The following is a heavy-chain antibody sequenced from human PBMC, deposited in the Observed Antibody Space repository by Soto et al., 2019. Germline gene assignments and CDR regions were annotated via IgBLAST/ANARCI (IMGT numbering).Heavy chain of an antibody. Sequence: ETLSLTCTVSGGSISSYYLSWIRQPPGKGLEWVSGIGVNDDDTHYTDSVKGRFTISRDNSKNTLYLQMNSLRAEDTAVYYYARAYYYDSSGYPYFDYWGQGTLVTVSS. CDR2: IGVNDDDT. CDR1: GGSISSYY. V-gene: IGHV3-53*03. CDR3: ARAYYYDSSGYPYFDY. D-gene: IGHD3-22*01. J-gene: IGHJ4*02.